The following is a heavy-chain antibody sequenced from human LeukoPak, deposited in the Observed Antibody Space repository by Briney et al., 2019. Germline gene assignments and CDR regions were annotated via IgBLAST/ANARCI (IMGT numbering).Heavy chain of an antibody. V-gene: IGHV4-39*01. CDR3: ARLRGAMTPVTSDFDY. D-gene: IGHD4-17*01. CDR1: GGSISGSSYY. J-gene: IGHJ4*02. CDR2: GVYSGSA. Sequence: TSESLTLTCTVSGGSISGSSYYWAWVRQPPGKGLEWVGSGVYSGSAYANPSLKSRVTISVDTSRNQFSLNLSSVTAADTAVYYCARLRGAMTPVTSDFDYWGQGTLVTVSS.